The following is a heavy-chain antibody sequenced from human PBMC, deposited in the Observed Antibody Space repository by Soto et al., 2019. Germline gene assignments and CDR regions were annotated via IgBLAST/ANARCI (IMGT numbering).Heavy chain of an antibody. D-gene: IGHD6-19*01. J-gene: IGHJ4*02. CDR2: ISGSGGST. CDR3: AKAGLKIAVADYYFDY. CDR1: GFTFSSYA. Sequence: GFLRFSCAASGFTFSSYAMSWVRQAPGKGLEWVSAISGSGGSTYYADSVKGRFTISRDNSKNTLYLQMNSLRAEDTAVYYCAKAGLKIAVADYYFDYWGQGTLVTVSS. V-gene: IGHV3-23*01.